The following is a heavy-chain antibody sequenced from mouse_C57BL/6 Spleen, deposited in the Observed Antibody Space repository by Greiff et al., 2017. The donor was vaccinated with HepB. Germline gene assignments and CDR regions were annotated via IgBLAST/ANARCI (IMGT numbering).Heavy chain of an antibody. CDR2: IWSGGST. D-gene: IGHD1-1*01. CDR1: GFSLTSYG. J-gene: IGHJ1*03. CDR3: ASLYGSSYPRYFDV. Sequence: QVQLQQSGPGLVQPSQSLSITCTVSGFSLTSYGVHWVRQSPGKGLEWLGVIWSGGSTDYNAAFISRLSISKDNSKSQVFFKMNSLQADDTAIYYCASLYGSSYPRYFDVWGTGTTVTVSS. V-gene: IGHV2-2*01.